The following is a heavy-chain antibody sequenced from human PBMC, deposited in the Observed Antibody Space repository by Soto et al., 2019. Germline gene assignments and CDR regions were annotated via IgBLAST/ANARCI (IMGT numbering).Heavy chain of an antibody. V-gene: IGHV4-59*02. J-gene: IGHJ4*02. D-gene: IGHD3-16*02. CDR1: GGSVSSDY. CDR3: ARARGNSYPFDD. Sequence: PSETLSLTCTVSGGSVSSDYWTWIRQPPGKGLEWIGYVYYSGTTDYNPSLKSRVSISVDMSKNQFSLNLRSVTAADTAMYYCARARGNSYPFDDWGQGTLVTVSS. CDR2: VYYSGTT.